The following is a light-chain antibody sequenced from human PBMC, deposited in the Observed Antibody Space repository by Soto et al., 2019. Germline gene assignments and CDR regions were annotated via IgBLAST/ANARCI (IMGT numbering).Light chain of an antibody. Sequence: VWTQSPGTLSLSPGESAALSCRASQPVSSNFLAWYQQKPGQAPRLLIYGVSSRASGIPDRFFGSGSGTDFTLTINRLEPEHFAVYYCQQYANSPITFGQGPRLAI. J-gene: IGKJ5*01. V-gene: IGKV3-20*01. CDR1: QPVSSNF. CDR2: GVS. CDR3: QQYANSPIT.